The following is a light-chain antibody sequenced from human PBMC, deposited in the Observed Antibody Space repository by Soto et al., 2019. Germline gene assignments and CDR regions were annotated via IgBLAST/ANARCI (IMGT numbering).Light chain of an antibody. Sequence: DIVMTQPALSSPVTLGQPSSISCRSGQSLVHSDGNTYLSWLQQRPGQPPRLLISKISDRFSGVPERFSGSGAGTHFTLTITSLQPDDSATYYCQQYNSYSATFGQGTKVDIK. CDR2: KIS. V-gene: IGKV2-24*01. J-gene: IGKJ1*01. CDR3: QQYNSYSAT. CDR1: QSLVHSDGNTY.